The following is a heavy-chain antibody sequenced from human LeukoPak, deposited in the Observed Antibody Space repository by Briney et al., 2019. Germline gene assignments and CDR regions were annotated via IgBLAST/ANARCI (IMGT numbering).Heavy chain of an antibody. V-gene: IGHV4-34*01. D-gene: IGHD6-13*01. Sequence: SETLSLTCAVNGGSFRGYYWTWIRQPPGKGLEWIGEANHNGGTNYSPSLKSRINISVDTSKNQFSLKLNSVTAADTAVYYCARGRGRAAAVPYNWFDPWGQGTLVTVSS. CDR3: ARGRGRAAAVPYNWFDP. J-gene: IGHJ5*02. CDR1: GGSFRGYY. CDR2: ANHNGGT.